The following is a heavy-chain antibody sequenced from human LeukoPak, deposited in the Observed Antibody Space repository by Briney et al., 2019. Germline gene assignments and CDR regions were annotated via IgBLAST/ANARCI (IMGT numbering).Heavy chain of an antibody. Sequence: SETLSLTCAVYGGSFSGYYWSWIRQPPGKGLEWIGEINHSGSTNYNPSLTSRVTISVDTSKNQFSLKLSSVTAADTAVYYCARTRYYYNSRSYGAPYYFDYWGQGTLSPSPQ. CDR1: GGSFSGYY. CDR2: INHSGST. D-gene: IGHD3-10*01. CDR3: ARTRYYYNSRSYGAPYYFDY. V-gene: IGHV4-34*01. J-gene: IGHJ4*02.